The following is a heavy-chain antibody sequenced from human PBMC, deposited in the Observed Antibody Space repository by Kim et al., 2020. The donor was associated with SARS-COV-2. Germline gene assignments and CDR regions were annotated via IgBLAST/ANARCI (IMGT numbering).Heavy chain of an antibody. V-gene: IGHV3-23*01. Sequence: GGSTNYADSVKGRFTIYRDNSKITLYMQMNSLRAEDTAVYYCAKDGYVEVWGQGTLVTVSS. CDR3: AKDGYVEV. J-gene: IGHJ4*02. CDR2: GGST. D-gene: IGHD5-18*01.